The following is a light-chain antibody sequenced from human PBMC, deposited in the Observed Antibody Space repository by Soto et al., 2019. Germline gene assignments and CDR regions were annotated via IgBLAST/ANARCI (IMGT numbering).Light chain of an antibody. CDR1: QSISSW. Sequence: DIQMTQSPSTLSASVGDRVTITCRASQSISSWLAWYQQKPGKAPKLLIYKASSLESGVPSKFSGSGSGTVFTLTISSLQPDDFATYSCQQYNSYWTFGQGTKVEIK. CDR3: QQYNSYWT. CDR2: KAS. J-gene: IGKJ1*01. V-gene: IGKV1-5*03.